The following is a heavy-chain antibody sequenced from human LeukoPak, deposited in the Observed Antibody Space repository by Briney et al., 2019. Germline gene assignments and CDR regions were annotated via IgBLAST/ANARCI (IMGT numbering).Heavy chain of an antibody. CDR3: ENGLRVFGYGDWVPTWFDP. CDR1: GGTFSGYY. D-gene: IGHD3-9*01. J-gene: IGHJ5*02. CDR2: INHSGST. Sequence: SETLSLTCAVYGGTFSGYYWRWIRQPPGKGLEWIGKINHSGSTTYYPYLKSRVTRSVDTSKNQFSLKLSSVTSADTAEYYVENGLRVFGYGDWVPTWFDPWGQGTLVTVSS. V-gene: IGHV4-34*08.